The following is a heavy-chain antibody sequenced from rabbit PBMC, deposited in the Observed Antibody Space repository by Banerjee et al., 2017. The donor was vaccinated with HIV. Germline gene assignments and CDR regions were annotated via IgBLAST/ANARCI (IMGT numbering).Heavy chain of an antibody. D-gene: IGHD4-1*01. CDR3: ARDLAGVIGWNFNL. J-gene: IGHJ4*01. Sequence: LEESGGDLVKPGASLTLTCTASGFSFSSSYYMCWVRQAPGKGLEWIACIYGGSSGSTWYASWAKGRFTISKTSSTTVTLQMTSLTAADTASYFCARDLAGVIGWNFNLWGPGTLVTVS. CDR1: GFSFSSSYY. V-gene: IGHV1S40*01. CDR2: IYGGSSGST.